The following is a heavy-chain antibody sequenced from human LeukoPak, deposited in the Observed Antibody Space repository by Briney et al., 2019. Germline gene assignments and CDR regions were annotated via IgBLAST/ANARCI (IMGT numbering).Heavy chain of an antibody. Sequence: GGSLRLSCAASGFTFSSYSMNWVRQAPGKGLEWVSSISSSSSYIYYADSVKGRFTISRDNAKNSLYLQMNSLRAEDTAVYYRARVLYSGYDSDYWGQGTLVTVSS. CDR2: ISSSSSYI. CDR3: ARVLYSGYDSDY. D-gene: IGHD5-12*01. CDR1: GFTFSSYS. V-gene: IGHV3-21*01. J-gene: IGHJ4*02.